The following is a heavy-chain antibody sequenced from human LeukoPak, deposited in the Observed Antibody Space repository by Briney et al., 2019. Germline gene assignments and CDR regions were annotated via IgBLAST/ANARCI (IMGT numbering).Heavy chain of an antibody. CDR2: IYYSGNT. Sequence: PSETLSLTCTVSGGSINFSSFYWGWIRQPPGKGLEWIGSIYYSGNTYYNPSLQSRVTISVDTSKNQFSLKLSSVTAADTAVYYCARPHSSGWYRAFDIWGQGTMVTASS. J-gene: IGHJ3*02. CDR3: ARPHSSGWYRAFDI. CDR1: GGSINFSSFY. V-gene: IGHV4-39*01. D-gene: IGHD6-19*01.